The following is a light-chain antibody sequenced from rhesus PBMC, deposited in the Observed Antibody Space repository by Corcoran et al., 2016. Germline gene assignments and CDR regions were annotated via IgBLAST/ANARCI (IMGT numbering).Light chain of an antibody. J-gene: IGLJ6*01. V-gene: IGLV2-32*01. Sequence: QAALTQPRSVSGSPGQSVTISFTGTSSDIGSSNYVSWYQQHPGTAPKLMIYEVSKRPSGVSDRFSGSKSGNTASLTISGLQAEDEAAYYCCSYAGSYTFDVFGSGTKLTVL. CDR2: EVS. CDR1: SSDIGSSNY. CDR3: CSYAGSYTFDV.